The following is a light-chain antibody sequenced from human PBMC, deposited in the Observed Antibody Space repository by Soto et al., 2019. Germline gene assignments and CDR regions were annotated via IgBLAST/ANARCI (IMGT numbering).Light chain of an antibody. J-gene: IGLJ2*01. CDR1: SSDVGAQNY. CDR2: EVN. CDR3: NSYAGTNNLV. Sequence: QSALTQPPSASGSPGQSVTISCTGTSSDVGAQNYVSWYQQHPGKAPKLMIYEVNKRPSGVPDRFSGSKSGNTASLTVSGFQAEDEADYYCNSYAGTNNLVFGGGTKLTVL. V-gene: IGLV2-8*01.